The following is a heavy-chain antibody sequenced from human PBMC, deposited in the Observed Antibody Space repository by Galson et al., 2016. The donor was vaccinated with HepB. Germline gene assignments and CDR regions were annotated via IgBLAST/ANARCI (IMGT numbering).Heavy chain of an antibody. D-gene: IGHD1-1*01. CDR1: GYTFTSYT. V-gene: IGHV1-3*01. CDR2: INVDTGHT. Sequence: SVKVSCKASGYTFTSYTIHWVRQAPGQRLEWMGRINVDTGHTMYSQKSQGRVTISRDTPASTAHMELSSLTSEDTAVYYCARMRFRTGNYGMDVWGQGILVTVSS. J-gene: IGHJ6*02. CDR3: ARMRFRTGNYGMDV.